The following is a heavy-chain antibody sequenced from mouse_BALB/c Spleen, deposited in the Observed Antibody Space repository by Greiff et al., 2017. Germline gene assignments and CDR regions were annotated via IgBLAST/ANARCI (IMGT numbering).Heavy chain of an antibody. CDR2: ISSGGSYT. J-gene: IGHJ3*01. Sequence: EVNVVESGGGLVKPGGSLKLSCAASGFTFSSYAMSWVRHSPEKRLEWVAEISSGGSYTYYPDTVTGRFTISRDNAKNTLYLEMSSLRSEDTAMYYCARETTATGFAYWGQGTLVTVSA. CDR3: ARETTATGFAY. V-gene: IGHV5-9-4*01. D-gene: IGHD1-2*01. CDR1: GFTFSSYA.